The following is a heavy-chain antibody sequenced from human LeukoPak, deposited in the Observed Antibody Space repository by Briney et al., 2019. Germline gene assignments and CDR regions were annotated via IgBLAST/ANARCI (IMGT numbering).Heavy chain of an antibody. CDR3: AGKTPGFGELIAFDI. CDR1: GGTFSSYA. D-gene: IGHD3-10*01. Sequence: ASVKVSCKASGGTFSSYAISWVRQAPGQGLEWMGGIIPIFGTANYAQKFQGRVTITADESTSTAYMELSSLRSEDTAVYYCAGKTPGFGELIAFDIWGQGTMVTVSS. V-gene: IGHV1-69*13. CDR2: IIPIFGTA. J-gene: IGHJ3*02.